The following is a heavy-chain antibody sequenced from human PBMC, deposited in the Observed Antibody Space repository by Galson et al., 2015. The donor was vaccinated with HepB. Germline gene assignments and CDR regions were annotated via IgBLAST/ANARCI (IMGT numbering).Heavy chain of an antibody. CDR1: GFTFSSYG. V-gene: IGHV3-33*01. CDR2: IWYDGSNK. J-gene: IGHJ4*02. Sequence: SLRLSCAASGFTFSSYGMHWVRQAPGKGLEWVAVIWYDGSNKYYADSVKGRFTISGDNSKNTLHLQMNSLRAEDTAVYYCATFGSGSYYNGYFDYWGQGTLVTVSS. D-gene: IGHD3-10*01. CDR3: ATFGSGSYYNGYFDY.